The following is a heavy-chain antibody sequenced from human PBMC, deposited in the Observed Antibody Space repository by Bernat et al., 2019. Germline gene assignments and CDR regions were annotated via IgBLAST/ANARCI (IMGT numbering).Heavy chain of an antibody. CDR1: GFTFSDYY. CDR3: ARGTSTSAPYMDV. Sequence: QVQLVESGGGLVKPGGSLRLSCAASGFTFSDYYMSWIRQAPGKGLDWVSYISSSSSYTNYADFVKRRFTISRDNATNSLYLQMNSLRAEDTAVYYCARGTSTSAPYMDVWGKGTPVTVSS. CDR2: ISSSSSYT. J-gene: IGHJ6*03. V-gene: IGHV3-11*05.